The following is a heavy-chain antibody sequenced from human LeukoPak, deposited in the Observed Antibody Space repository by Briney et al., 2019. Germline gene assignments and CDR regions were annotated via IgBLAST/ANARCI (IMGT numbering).Heavy chain of an antibody. CDR3: ARSRSYGYRNVDY. CDR2: INNSGST. CDR1: GGSFSGYY. D-gene: IGHD5-18*01. Sequence: SETLSLTCAVSGGSFSGYYWSWIRQPPGKGLEWIGEINNSGSTNYNPSLKSRVTISVDTSKNQFSLKLSSVTAADTAVYYCARSRSYGYRNVDYWGQGTLVTVSS. V-gene: IGHV4-34*01. J-gene: IGHJ4*02.